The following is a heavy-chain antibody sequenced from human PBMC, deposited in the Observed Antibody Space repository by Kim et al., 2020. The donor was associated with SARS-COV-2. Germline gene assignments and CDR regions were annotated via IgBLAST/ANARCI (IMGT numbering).Heavy chain of an antibody. J-gene: IGHJ6*02. D-gene: IGHD3-10*01. V-gene: IGHV3-11*01. CDR2: ISTSDNTI. CDR3: ARVGNNGSGSSYYGMDV. CDR1: GFTFSDYY. Sequence: GGSLRLSCAASGFTFSDYYMSWIRQAPGKGLEWVSYISTSDNTIYYADSVKGRFTISRDNAKNSLYLQMNSLRAEDTAVYYCARVGNNGSGSSYYGMDVWGQGATVTVSS.